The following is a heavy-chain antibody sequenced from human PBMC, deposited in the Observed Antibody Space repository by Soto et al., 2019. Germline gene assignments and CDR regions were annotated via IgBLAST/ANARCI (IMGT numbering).Heavy chain of an antibody. D-gene: IGHD4-4*01. CDR2: IIPILGIA. CDR3: AGSYSNYVLVFVYYYLDV. J-gene: IGHJ6*03. Sequence: QVQLVQSGAEVKKPGSSVKVSCKASGGTFSSYTISWVRQAPGQGLEWMGRIIPILGIANYAQKFQGRVTITADKSTSTAYMELSSLISEDTAVYYCAGSYSNYVLVFVYYYLDVWGKGTTVTVSS. CDR1: GGTFSSYT. V-gene: IGHV1-69*02.